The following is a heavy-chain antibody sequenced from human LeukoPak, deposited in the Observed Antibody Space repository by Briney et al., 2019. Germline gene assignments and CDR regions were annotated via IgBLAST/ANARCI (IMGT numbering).Heavy chain of an antibody. J-gene: IGHJ6*02. CDR1: GGTFSSYA. V-gene: IGHV1-69*13. CDR3: AGDDWKWTDPRAYYYYGMDV. Sequence: SVKVSCKASGGTFSSYAISWVRQAPGQGLEWMGGIIPIFGTANYAQKFQGRVTITADESTSTAYMELSSLRSEDTAVYYCAGDDWKWTDPRAYYYYGMDVWGQGTTVTVSS. D-gene: IGHD2-21*01. CDR2: IIPIFGTA.